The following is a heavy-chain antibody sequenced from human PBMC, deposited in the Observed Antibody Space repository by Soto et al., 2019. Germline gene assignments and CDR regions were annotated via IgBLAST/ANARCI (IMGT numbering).Heavy chain of an antibody. CDR2: IYPGDSDT. D-gene: IGHD6-19*01. Sequence: GESLKISCKGSGYSFTSYWIGWVRQMPGKGLEWMGIIYPGDSDTRYSPSFQGQVTISADKSISTAYLQWSSLKASDTAMYYYARLAGIAVAAARTEYFQHWGQGTLVTVSS. CDR1: GYSFTSYW. CDR3: ARLAGIAVAAARTEYFQH. V-gene: IGHV5-51*01. J-gene: IGHJ1*01.